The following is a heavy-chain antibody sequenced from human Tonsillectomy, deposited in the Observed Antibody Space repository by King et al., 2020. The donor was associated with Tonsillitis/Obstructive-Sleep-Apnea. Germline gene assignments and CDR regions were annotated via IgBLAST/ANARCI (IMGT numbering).Heavy chain of an antibody. CDR3: ARGEAPGCSSSSCYIWFDA. D-gene: IGHD2-2*02. CDR2: INHGGIT. Sequence: VQLPQWGAGLLKPSETLSLTCAVYGGSFSAYYWSWIRQPPGKGLEWIGEINHGGITNYNPSLKSRVTISVDTSKNQFSLQLTSVTAADTAVYYCARGEAPGCSSSSCYIWFDAWGQETLVTVSS. J-gene: IGHJ5*02. CDR1: GGSFSAYY. V-gene: IGHV4-34*01.